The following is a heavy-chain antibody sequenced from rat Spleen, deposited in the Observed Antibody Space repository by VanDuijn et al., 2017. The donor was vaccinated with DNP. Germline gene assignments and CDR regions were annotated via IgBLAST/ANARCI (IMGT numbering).Heavy chain of an antibody. J-gene: IGHJ2*01. CDR3: ARDGQWDYLDY. Sequence: QVQLKESGPGLVQPSQTLSLTCTVSGFSLMNYAVGWVRQPPGKGLEWIAAVSSGGSTYYNSGLKSRLSISRDTSKSQVFLKMNRLQTEDTASYCCARDGQWDYLDYWGQGVMVTVAS. CDR2: VSSGGST. V-gene: IGHV2S12*01. D-gene: IGHD1-1*01. CDR1: GFSLMNYA.